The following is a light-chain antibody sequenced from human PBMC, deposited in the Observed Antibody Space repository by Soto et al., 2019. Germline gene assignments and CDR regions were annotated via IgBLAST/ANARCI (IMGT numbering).Light chain of an antibody. V-gene: IGKV3-15*01. Sequence: EIVLTQSPAALSVSPGERVTPSCRASQGIGETLDWYQQKPGQTPRLLIYDSSTRAIGIPIRFSGSRSGTEFILTINGLQFEDFAVYYCQRYNHWPLTFGGGTKVEIK. CDR1: QGIGET. J-gene: IGKJ4*01. CDR2: DSS. CDR3: QRYNHWPLT.